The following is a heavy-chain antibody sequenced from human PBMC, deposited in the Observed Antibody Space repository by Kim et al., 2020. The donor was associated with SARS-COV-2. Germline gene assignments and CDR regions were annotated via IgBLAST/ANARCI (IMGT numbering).Heavy chain of an antibody. Sequence: SETLSLTCTVSGGSVSSGSYYWSWIRQPPGKGLEWIGYIYYSGSTNYNPSLKSRVTISVDTSKNQFSLKLSSVTAADTAVYYCARARITIFGVEFYYYYGMDVWGQGTTVTVSS. V-gene: IGHV4-61*01. J-gene: IGHJ6*02. CDR1: GGSVSSGSYY. CDR3: ARARITIFGVEFYYYYGMDV. CDR2: IYYSGST. D-gene: IGHD3-3*01.